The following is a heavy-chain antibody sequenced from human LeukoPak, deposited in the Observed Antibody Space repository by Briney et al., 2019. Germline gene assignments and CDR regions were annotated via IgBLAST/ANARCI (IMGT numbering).Heavy chain of an antibody. Sequence: GGSLRLSCSASGFIFSPYAMHWVRQAPGKGLEWVAVISYDGSNKYYADSVKGRFTISRDNSKNTLYLQMNSLRAEDTAVYYCARARDSYYDSSGLFDYWGQGTLVTVSS. CDR3: ARARDSYYDSSGLFDY. CDR2: ISYDGSNK. CDR1: GFIFSPYA. J-gene: IGHJ4*02. V-gene: IGHV3-30*04. D-gene: IGHD3-22*01.